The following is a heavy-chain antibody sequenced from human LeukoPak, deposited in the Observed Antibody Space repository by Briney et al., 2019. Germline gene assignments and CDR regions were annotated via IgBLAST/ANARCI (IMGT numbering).Heavy chain of an antibody. Sequence: PSETLSLTCAVSGYSISSGYYWGWIRQPPGKRLEWIGSIYHSGSTYYNPSLKSRVTISVDTSKNQFSLKLSSVTAADTAVYYCASYHHYYDSSGYYEAAFDIWGQGTMVTVSS. V-gene: IGHV4-38-2*01. CDR2: IYHSGST. D-gene: IGHD3-22*01. CDR3: ASYHHYYDSSGYYEAAFDI. CDR1: GYSISSGYY. J-gene: IGHJ3*02.